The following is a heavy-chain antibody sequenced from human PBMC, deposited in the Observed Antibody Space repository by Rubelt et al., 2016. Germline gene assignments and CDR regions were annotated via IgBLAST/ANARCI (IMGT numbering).Heavy chain of an antibody. CDR2: ISAYNGNT. CDR3: ARACPPRAVCLPDY. CDR1: GYTFTSYG. V-gene: IGHV1-18*01. J-gene: IGHJ4*02. Sequence: VKVSCKASGYTFTSYGISWVRQAPGQGLEWMGWISAYNGNTNYAQKLQGRVTMTTDTSTSTAYMELRSLRSDDTAVYYCARACPPRAVCLPDYWGQGTLVAVSS. D-gene: IGHD1-26*01.